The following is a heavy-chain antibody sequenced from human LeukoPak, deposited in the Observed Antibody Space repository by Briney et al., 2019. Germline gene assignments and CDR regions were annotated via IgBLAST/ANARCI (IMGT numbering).Heavy chain of an antibody. CDR1: GGSISSSNW. Sequence: SETLSLTCAVSGGSISSSNWWSWVRQPPGKGLEWIGEIYHSGSTYYNPSLKSRVTISVDTSKNQFSLKLSSVTAADTAVYYCARDGVGYSYGSLGYWGQGTLVTVSS. CDR3: ARDGVGYSYGSLGY. CDR2: IYHSGST. D-gene: IGHD5-18*01. V-gene: IGHV4-4*02. J-gene: IGHJ4*02.